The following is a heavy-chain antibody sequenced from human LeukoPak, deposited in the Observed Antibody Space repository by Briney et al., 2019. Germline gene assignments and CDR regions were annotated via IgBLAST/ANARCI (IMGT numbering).Heavy chain of an antibody. D-gene: IGHD1-26*01. V-gene: IGHV4-59*08. CDR1: GGSISSYY. CDR3: ARHAANRGGRDY. Sequence: SETLSLTCTGSGGSISSYYWSWIRQPPGKGLEWIGYIYYSGSTNYNPSLKSRVTISVDTSKNQFSLKLSSVTAADTAVYYCARHAANRGGRDYWGQGTLVTVSS. CDR2: IYYSGST. J-gene: IGHJ4*02.